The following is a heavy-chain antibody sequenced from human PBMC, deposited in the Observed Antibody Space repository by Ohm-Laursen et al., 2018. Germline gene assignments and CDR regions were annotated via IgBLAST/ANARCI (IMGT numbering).Heavy chain of an antibody. V-gene: IGHV3-9*01. J-gene: IGHJ4*02. Sequence: SLRLSCTASGFTFDDYAMHWVRQAPGKGLEWVSGISWNSGSIGYADSVKDRFTISRDNAKNSLYLQMNSLRAEDTALYYCAKASCSGDSCYSVDYWGQGTLVTVSS. D-gene: IGHD2-15*01. CDR1: GFTFDDYA. CDR2: ISWNSGSI. CDR3: AKASCSGDSCYSVDY.